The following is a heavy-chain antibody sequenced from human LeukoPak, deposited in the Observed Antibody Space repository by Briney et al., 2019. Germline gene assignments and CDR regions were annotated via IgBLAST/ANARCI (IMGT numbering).Heavy chain of an antibody. CDR2: INPSGGST. CDR3: ARDISSSWYAYYYYYGMDV. V-gene: IGHV1-46*01. D-gene: IGHD6-13*01. J-gene: IGHJ6*02. Sequence: ASVKVSCKASGHTFTSYYMHWVRQAPGQGLEWMGIINPSGGSTSYAQKFQGRVTMTRDTSTSTVYMELSSLRSEDTAVYYCARDISSSWYAYYYYYGMDVWGQGTTVTVSS. CDR1: GHTFTSYY.